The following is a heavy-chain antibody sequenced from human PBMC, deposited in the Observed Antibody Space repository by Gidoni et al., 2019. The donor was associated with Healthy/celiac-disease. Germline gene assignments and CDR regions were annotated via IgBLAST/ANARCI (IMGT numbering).Heavy chain of an antibody. J-gene: IGHJ3*01. Sequence: QVQLVESGGGVVQPGRSLRLSCAASGFTFSSYAMHWVRQAPGKGLEWVAVISYDGSNKYYADSVKSRFTISRDNSKNTLYLQMNSLRAEDTAVYYCASTGDFSEGAFWGQGTMVTVSS. CDR2: ISYDGSNK. D-gene: IGHD3-3*01. CDR1: GFTFSSYA. V-gene: IGHV3-30*01. CDR3: ASTGDFSEGAF.